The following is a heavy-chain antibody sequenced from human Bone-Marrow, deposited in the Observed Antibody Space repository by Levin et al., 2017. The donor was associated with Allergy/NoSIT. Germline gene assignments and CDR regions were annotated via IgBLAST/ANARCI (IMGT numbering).Heavy chain of an antibody. CDR3: TRASWDYSNYGTFFDY. CDR2: IRSKAYGGTT. V-gene: IGHV3-49*04. Sequence: GGSLRLSCTASGFTFGDYAMSWVRQAPGKGLEWVGFIRSKAYGGTTEYAASVKGRFTISRDDSKSIAYLQMNSLKTEDTAVYYCTRASWDYSNYGTFFDYWGQGTLVTVSS. J-gene: IGHJ4*02. CDR1: GFTFGDYA. D-gene: IGHD4-11*01.